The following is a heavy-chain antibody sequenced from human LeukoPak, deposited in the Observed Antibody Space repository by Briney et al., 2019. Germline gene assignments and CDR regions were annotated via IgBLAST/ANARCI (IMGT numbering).Heavy chain of an antibody. CDR1: GGSFSGYY. CDR3: ARARLRVVKNYGMDV. D-gene: IGHD2-2*01. V-gene: IGHV4-34*01. CDR2: INHSGST. Sequence: PSETLSLTCAVYGGSFSGYYWSWIRQPPGKGLEWIGEINHSGSTNYNPSLKSRVTISVDTSKNQFSLKLSSVTAADTAVYYCARARLRVVKNYGMDVWGQGTTVTVSS. J-gene: IGHJ6*02.